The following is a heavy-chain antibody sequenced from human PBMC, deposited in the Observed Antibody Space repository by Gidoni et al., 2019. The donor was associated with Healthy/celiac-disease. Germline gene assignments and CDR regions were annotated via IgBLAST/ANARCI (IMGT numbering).Heavy chain of an antibody. Sequence: QVQLVQSGAEVKKPGASVKVSCKASGYTFTSYGISWVRQAPGQGLEWMGWISAYNGNTNYAQKLQGRVTMTTDTSTSTAYMELRSLRSDDTAVYYCARVMVRDYYDSSGYYAVDYWGQGTLVTVSS. V-gene: IGHV1-18*01. CDR1: GYTFTSYG. CDR2: ISAYNGNT. D-gene: IGHD3-22*01. CDR3: ARVMVRDYYDSSGYYAVDY. J-gene: IGHJ4*02.